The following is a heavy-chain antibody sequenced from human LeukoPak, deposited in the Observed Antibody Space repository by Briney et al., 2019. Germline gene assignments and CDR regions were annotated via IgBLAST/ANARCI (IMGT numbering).Heavy chain of an antibody. V-gene: IGHV1-46*01. CDR2: INPSGGST. CDR3: ARDRLLWFGELSYFDY. CDR1: GYTFTSYY. Sequence: ASVKVSCKASGYTFTSYYMHWVRQAPGQGLEWMGIINPSGGSTSYAQKFQGRVTITTDESTSTAYMELRSLRSEDTAVYYCARDRLLWFGELSYFDYWGQGTLVTVSS. D-gene: IGHD3-10*01. J-gene: IGHJ4*02.